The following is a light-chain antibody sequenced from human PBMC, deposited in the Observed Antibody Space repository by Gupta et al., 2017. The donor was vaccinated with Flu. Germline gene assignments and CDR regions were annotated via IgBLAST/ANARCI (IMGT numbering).Light chain of an antibody. CDR1: QDISNY. V-gene: IGKV1-33*01. CDR2: DAS. CDR3: QQYDDRPPWT. J-gene: IGKJ1*01. Sequence: DRVTITCQASQDISNYLNLYQQKPGKAPKLLIYDASNLETGVPSRFSGSGSVTDFTFTISSLQPEDIATYYCQQYDDRPPWTFGQGTKVEIK.